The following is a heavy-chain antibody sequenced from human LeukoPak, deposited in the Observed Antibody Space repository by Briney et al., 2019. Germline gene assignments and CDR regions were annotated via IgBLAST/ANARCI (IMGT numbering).Heavy chain of an antibody. CDR3: AKDQGYSYGIHFDY. J-gene: IGHJ4*02. CDR1: GFTFSSYG. D-gene: IGHD5-18*01. V-gene: IGHV3-30*02. CDR2: IRYDGSNK. Sequence: GGSLRLSCAASGFTFSSYGMHWVRQAPGKGLEWVAFIRYDGSNKYYADSVKGRFTISRDNSKNTLYLQMNSLRAEDTAVYYCAKDQGYSYGIHFDYWGQGTLVTVSS.